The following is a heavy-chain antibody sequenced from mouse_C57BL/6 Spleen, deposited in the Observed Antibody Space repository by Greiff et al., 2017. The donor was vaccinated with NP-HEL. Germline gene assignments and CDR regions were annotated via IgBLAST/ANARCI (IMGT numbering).Heavy chain of an antibody. CDR3: ARAGAGCFDY. CDR1: GFTFSSYA. J-gene: IGHJ2*01. V-gene: IGHV5-4*01. Sequence: DVQLVESGGGLVKPGGSLKLSCAASGFTFSSYAMSWVRQTPEKRLEWVATISDGGSYTYYPDNVKGRFTISRDNAKNNLYLQMSHLKSEDTAMYYCARAGAGCFDYWGQGTTLTVSS. D-gene: IGHD4-1*01. CDR2: ISDGGSYT.